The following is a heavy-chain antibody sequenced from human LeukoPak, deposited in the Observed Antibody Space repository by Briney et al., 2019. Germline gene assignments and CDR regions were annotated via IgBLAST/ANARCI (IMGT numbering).Heavy chain of an antibody. CDR3: ARERPVNTVFDY. D-gene: IGHD4-11*01. Sequence: ASVTISCKASGYTFTSYGISWVRQAPGQGLEWMGWISAYNGNTNYAQKLQGRVTMTTDTSTSTAYMELRSLRSDDTAVYYCARERPVNTVFDYWGQGTLVTVSS. J-gene: IGHJ4*02. CDR2: ISAYNGNT. CDR1: GYTFTSYG. V-gene: IGHV1-18*01.